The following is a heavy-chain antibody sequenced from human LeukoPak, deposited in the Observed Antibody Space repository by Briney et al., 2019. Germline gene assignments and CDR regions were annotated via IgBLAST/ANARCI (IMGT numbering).Heavy chain of an antibody. CDR3: AKRGIGSGWSFDY. V-gene: IGHV3-30*18. J-gene: IGHJ4*02. D-gene: IGHD6-19*01. Sequence: PGGSLRLSCAASGFIFSNYDMHWVRQAPGKGLEWVAVISSDGSYKNHADSVKGRFTISRDNSKNTLNSQMNSLRAEDTAVYCCAKRGIGSGWSFDYWGQGTLVSVSS. CDR2: ISSDGSYK. CDR1: GFIFSNYD.